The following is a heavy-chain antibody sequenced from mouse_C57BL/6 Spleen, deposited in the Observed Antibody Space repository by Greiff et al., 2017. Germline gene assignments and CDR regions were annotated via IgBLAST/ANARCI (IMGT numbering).Heavy chain of an antibody. D-gene: IGHD4-1*01. Sequence: QVQLKQPGAELVKPGASVKMSCKASGYTFTSYWITWVKQRPGQGLEWIGDIYPGSGSTNYNEKFKSKATLTVDTSSSTAYMQLSSLTSEDSAVYYCARGGTGTWGFAYWGQGTLVTVSA. CDR3: ARGGTGTWGFAY. J-gene: IGHJ3*01. CDR1: GYTFTSYW. CDR2: IYPGSGST. V-gene: IGHV1-55*01.